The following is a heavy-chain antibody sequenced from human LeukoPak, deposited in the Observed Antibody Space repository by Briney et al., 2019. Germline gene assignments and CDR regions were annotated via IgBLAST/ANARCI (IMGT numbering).Heavy chain of an antibody. V-gene: IGHV4-39*07. CDR3: ARGLGISLGFVDIVAFGWFDP. CDR1: GGSISSSSYY. Sequence: SETLSLTCTVSGGSISSSSYYWGWIRQPPGKGLEWIGSIYYSGSTNYNPSLKSRVTISVDTSKNQFSLKLSSVTAADTAVYYCARGLGISLGFVDIVAFGWFDPWGQGTLVTVSS. CDR2: IYYSGST. J-gene: IGHJ5*02. D-gene: IGHD5-12*01.